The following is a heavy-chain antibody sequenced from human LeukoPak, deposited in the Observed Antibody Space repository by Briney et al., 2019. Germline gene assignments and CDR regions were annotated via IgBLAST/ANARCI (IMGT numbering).Heavy chain of an antibody. D-gene: IGHD3-10*01. Sequence: SETLSLTCAVSGYSISSGYYWGWIRQPPGKGLEWIGSIYHSGSTYYNPSLKSRVTISVDTSKNQFSLKPSSVTAADTAVYYCARALLYGSGSYGAFDIWGQGTMATVSS. CDR1: GYSISSGYY. CDR2: IYHSGST. V-gene: IGHV4-38-2*01. CDR3: ARALLYGSGSYGAFDI. J-gene: IGHJ3*02.